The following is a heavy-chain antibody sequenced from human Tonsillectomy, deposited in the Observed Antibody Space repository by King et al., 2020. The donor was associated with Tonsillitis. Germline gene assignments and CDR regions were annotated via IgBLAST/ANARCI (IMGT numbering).Heavy chain of an antibody. J-gene: IGHJ4*02. Sequence: LQLQESGPGLVKPSETLSLTCTVSGGSISSHSYYWGWIRQPPGKGLEWIGSIYYSGSTYYNPSLKSRVTISVDTSKNQFSLKLSSVTAAETAVYYCARHRRVVLVPDAPDSWGQGTLVTVSS. V-gene: IGHV4-39*01. CDR2: IYYSGST. D-gene: IGHD2-8*02. CDR1: GGSISSHSYY. CDR3: ARHRRVVLVPDAPDS.